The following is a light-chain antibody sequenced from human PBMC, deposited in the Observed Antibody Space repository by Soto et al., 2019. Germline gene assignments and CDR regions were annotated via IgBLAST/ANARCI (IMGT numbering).Light chain of an antibody. V-gene: IGKV1-8*01. J-gene: IGKJ2*01. CDR1: HRLNTY. CDR2: GAS. CDR3: QQYFSYPYT. Sequence: IRMTQSPSSLSASIGDRVTFTCRASHRLNTYLAWYQQKPGKAPKLLIYGASTLQSGDPSRFSGSGSGTDFTLLISSLQSEDFATYYCQQYFSYPYTFGQGTKLEIK.